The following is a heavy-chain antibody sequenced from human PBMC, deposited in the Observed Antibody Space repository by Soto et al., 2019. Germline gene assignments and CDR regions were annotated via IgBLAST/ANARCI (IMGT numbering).Heavy chain of an antibody. CDR1: GYTFTSYG. V-gene: IGHV1-18*01. CDR3: ARVDCSGGSCYWALDY. Sequence: ASVKVSCKASGYTFTSYGISWVRQAPGQGLEWMGWISAYNGNTNYAQKLQGRVTMTTDTSPSKAYMELTSLRSDDTAVYYCARVDCSGGSCYWALDYWGQGTLVTVSS. CDR2: ISAYNGNT. J-gene: IGHJ4*02. D-gene: IGHD2-15*01.